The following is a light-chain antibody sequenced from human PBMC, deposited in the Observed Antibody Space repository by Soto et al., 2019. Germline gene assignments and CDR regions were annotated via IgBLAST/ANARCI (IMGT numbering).Light chain of an antibody. Sequence: QSVLTQRASVSGSPGQSITFSCTGTSSDVGSYDYVSWHQQHPGKAPKLIIYDVNNRPSGVPSRFSGSKSGNTASLIISGLQTEDVDDYYCCAYSTSGTHVFGTGTKVTVL. CDR3: CAYSTSGTHV. CDR1: SSDVGSYDY. V-gene: IGLV2-14*03. J-gene: IGLJ1*01. CDR2: DVN.